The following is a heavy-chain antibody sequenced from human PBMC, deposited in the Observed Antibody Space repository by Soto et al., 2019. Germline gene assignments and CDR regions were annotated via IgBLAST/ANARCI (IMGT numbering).Heavy chain of an antibody. D-gene: IGHD6-19*01. CDR3: ASLAVTGTPGLGF. CDR2: IYYSGST. V-gene: IGHV4-39*07. Sequence: SETLSLTCTVSSGSISGSNYYWGWTRQPPGKGLEWIGYIYYSGSTYYNPSLKSRVTISVDTSKNQFSLNLTSVTAADTAVYYCASLAVTGTPGLGFWGPGTLVTVSS. J-gene: IGHJ4*02. CDR1: SGSISGSNYY.